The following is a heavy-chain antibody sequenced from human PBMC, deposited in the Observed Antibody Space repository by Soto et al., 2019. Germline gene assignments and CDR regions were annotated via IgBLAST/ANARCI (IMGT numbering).Heavy chain of an antibody. CDR2: INHSGST. V-gene: IGHV4-34*01. CDR1: GGSFSGYY. D-gene: IGHD3-10*01. Sequence: QVQLQQWGAGLLKPSETLSLTCAVYGGSFSGYYWSWIRQPPGKGLEWIGEINHSGSTNYNPSLKSRVTISVDTYKNQFSLKLSSVTAADTAVYYCARESQVRGVIITEYAFDSWGQGTMVTVSS. CDR3: ARESQVRGVIITEYAFDS. J-gene: IGHJ3*02.